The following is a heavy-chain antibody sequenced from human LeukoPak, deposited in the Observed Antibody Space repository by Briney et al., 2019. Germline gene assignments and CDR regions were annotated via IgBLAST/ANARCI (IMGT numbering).Heavy chain of an antibody. D-gene: IGHD3-16*02. J-gene: IGHJ4*02. CDR2: ISSSSSTI. CDR1: GFTFSSYS. V-gene: IGHV3-48*01. Sequence: GGSLRLSCAASGFTFSSYSMNWVRQAPGKGLEWVSYISSSSSTIHYADSVKGRFTISRDNAKNSLYLQMNSLRAEDTAVYYCAREGYDYVWGSYRLIAFDYWGQGTLVTVSS. CDR3: AREGYDYVWGSYRLIAFDY.